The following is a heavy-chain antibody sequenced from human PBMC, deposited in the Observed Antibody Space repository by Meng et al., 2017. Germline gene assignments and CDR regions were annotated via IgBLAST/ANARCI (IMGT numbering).Heavy chain of an antibody. J-gene: IGHJ4*02. V-gene: IGHV3-48*03. CDR2: ISSSGSTI. CDR3: ARDTYYYDSSGYPEFDY. CDR1: GFTFSSYE. Sequence: GESLKISCAASGFTFSSYEMNWVRQAPGKGLEWVSYISSSGSTIYYADSVKGRFTISRDNAKNSLYLQMNSLRAEDTAVYYCARDTYYYDSSGYPEFDYWGQGTLVTVSS. D-gene: IGHD3-22*01.